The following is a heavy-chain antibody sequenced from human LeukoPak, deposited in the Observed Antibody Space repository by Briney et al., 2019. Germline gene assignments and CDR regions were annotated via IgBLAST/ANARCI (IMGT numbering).Heavy chain of an antibody. J-gene: IGHJ3*02. CDR2: IYTSGST. V-gene: IGHV4-61*02. Sequence: SETLSLTCTVSGGSISSGSYYWSWIRQPAGKGLEWIGCIYTSGSTNYNPSLKSLVTISVDTSKNQFSLKLSSVTAADTAVYYCAREGPGAFDIWGQGTMVTVSS. CDR1: GGSISSGSYY. CDR3: AREGPGAFDI.